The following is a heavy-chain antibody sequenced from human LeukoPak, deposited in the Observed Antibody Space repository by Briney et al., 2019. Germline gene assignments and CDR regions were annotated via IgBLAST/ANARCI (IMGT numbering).Heavy chain of an antibody. D-gene: IGHD3-22*01. CDR2: ITNSGSTI. Sequence: GGSLRLSCAASGFIFSDYYMSWIRQAPGKGLEWVSYITNSGSTIYYADSVKGRFTISRDNSKNTLYLQMNSLRAEDTAVYYCAKKGYYDGSGYYMYYFDHWGQGTLVTVSS. V-gene: IGHV3-11*01. J-gene: IGHJ4*02. CDR3: AKKGYYDGSGYYMYYFDH. CDR1: GFIFSDYY.